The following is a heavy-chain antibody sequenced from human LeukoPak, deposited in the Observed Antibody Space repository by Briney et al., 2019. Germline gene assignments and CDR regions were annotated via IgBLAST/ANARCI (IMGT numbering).Heavy chain of an antibody. V-gene: IGHV4-4*07. J-gene: IGHJ4*02. CDR3: ARKDGDY. Sequence: SETLSLTCTVSGASISAFHWTWFRQPAGKTLELIGLIYSSGSTLFNPSLKGRVAMSLDLTKNQLSLRLTSLTAADTAMYYCARKDGDYWGQGTLVTVS. CDR2: IYSSGST. CDR1: GASISAFH.